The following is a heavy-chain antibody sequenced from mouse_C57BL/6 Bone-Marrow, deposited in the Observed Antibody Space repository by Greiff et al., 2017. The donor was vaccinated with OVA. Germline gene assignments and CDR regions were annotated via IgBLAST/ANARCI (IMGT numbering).Heavy chain of an antibody. CDR1: GYTFTSYW. J-gene: IGHJ2*01. CDR2: IDPNSGGT. D-gene: IGHD1-1*01. Sequence: QVQLQQPGAELVKPGASVKLSCKASGYTFTSYWMHWVKQRPGRGLEWIGRIDPNSGGTKYNDKFKSKATLTVDKPSSTAYMQLSSLTSEDSAVYYCAMITTVVAGGYFDYWGQGTTLTVSS. V-gene: IGHV1-72*01. CDR3: AMITTVVAGGYFDY.